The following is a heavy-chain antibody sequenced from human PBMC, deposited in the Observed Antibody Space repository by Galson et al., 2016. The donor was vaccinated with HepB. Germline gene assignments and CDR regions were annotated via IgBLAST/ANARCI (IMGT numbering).Heavy chain of an antibody. V-gene: IGHV1-18*04. CDR2: ISAYSGET. CDR3: ARAPLTSYYYGSGRDPTFDN. D-gene: IGHD3-10*01. J-gene: IGHJ4*02. Sequence: SVKVSCKASGYLFTSYGIQWVRQAPGQGLEWMGWISAYSGETKYVEKFQGRLTMTTNTSTTTAYMDLRSLTSDDTAVYFCARAPLTSYYYGSGRDPTFDNWGQGTLVTVS. CDR1: GYLFTSYG.